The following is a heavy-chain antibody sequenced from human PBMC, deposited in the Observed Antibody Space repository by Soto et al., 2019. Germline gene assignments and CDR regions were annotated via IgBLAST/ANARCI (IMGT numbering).Heavy chain of an antibody. J-gene: IGHJ5*02. CDR1: GGSFSGYY. V-gene: IGHV4-34*01. CDR2: INHSGST. Sequence: QVQLQQWGAGLLKPSETLSLTCAVYGGSFSGYYWSWIRQPPGKGLEWIGEINHSGSTNYNPSLKSRVTISVDTSKNQFSLKLSSVTAADTAVYYCARGIVVVVAATEPCGFDPWGQGTLVTVSS. D-gene: IGHD2-15*01. CDR3: ARGIVVVVAATEPCGFDP.